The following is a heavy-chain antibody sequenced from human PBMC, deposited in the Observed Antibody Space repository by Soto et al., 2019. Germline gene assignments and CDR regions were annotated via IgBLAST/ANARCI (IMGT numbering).Heavy chain of an antibody. D-gene: IGHD3-3*01. Sequence: ASVKVSCKASGYTFTSYGISWVRQAPGQGLEWMGWINPNSGNTGYAQKFQGRVTMTRNTSISTAYMELSSLRSEDTAVYYCARDSELRFLEWSNDGFDPWGQGTLVTVSS. V-gene: IGHV1-8*02. CDR2: INPNSGNT. CDR3: ARDSELRFLEWSNDGFDP. J-gene: IGHJ5*02. CDR1: GYTFTSYG.